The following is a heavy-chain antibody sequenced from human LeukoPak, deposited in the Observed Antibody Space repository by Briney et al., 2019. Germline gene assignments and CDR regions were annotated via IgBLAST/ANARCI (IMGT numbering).Heavy chain of an antibody. CDR2: IKSKTEGETT. CDR3: TGWKNY. Sequence: GGSLRLSCAASGFPFSPAWMNWVRQAPGKGLEWVGRIKSKTEGETTDYAAFVRGRFTISRDDSKNTLYLQMNSLKAEDTAVYYCTGWKNYWGQGTLVTVSS. J-gene: IGHJ4*02. D-gene: IGHD1-1*01. CDR1: GFPFSPAW. V-gene: IGHV3-15*07.